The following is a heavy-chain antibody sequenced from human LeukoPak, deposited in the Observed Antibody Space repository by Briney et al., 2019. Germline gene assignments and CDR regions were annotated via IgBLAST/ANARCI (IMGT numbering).Heavy chain of an antibody. CDR2: ISSSGSTI. Sequence: GGSLRLSCAASGFTFSSYEMNWVRQAPGKGLEWVSYISSSGSTIYYADSVKGRFTISRDNAKNSLYLQMNSLRAEDTAVYYCARVEIAAAGPYYYYYYMDVWGKGTTVTVSS. V-gene: IGHV3-48*03. J-gene: IGHJ6*03. CDR1: GFTFSSYE. CDR3: ARVEIAAAGPYYYYYYMDV. D-gene: IGHD6-13*01.